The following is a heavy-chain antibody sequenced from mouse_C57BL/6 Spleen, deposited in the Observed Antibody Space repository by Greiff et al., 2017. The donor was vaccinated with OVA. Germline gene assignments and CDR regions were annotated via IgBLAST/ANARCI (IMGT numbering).Heavy chain of an antibody. Sequence: EVKLMESGPELVKPGASVKIPCKASGYTFTDYNMDWVKQSHGKSLEWIGDINPNNGGTIYNQKFKGKATLTVDKSSSTAYMELRSLTSEDTAVYYCARRGTYYGSSYGAWFAYWGQGTLVTVSA. J-gene: IGHJ3*01. CDR3: ARRGTYYGSSYGAWFAY. D-gene: IGHD1-1*01. CDR2: INPNNGGT. CDR1: GYTFTDYN. V-gene: IGHV1-18*01.